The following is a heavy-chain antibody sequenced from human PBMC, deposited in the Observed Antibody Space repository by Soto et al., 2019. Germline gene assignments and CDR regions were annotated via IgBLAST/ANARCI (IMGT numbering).Heavy chain of an antibody. J-gene: IGHJ6*02. CDR1: GGSISSYY. Sequence: PSETLSLTCTVSGGSISSYYWSWIRQPPGKGLEWIGYIYYSGSTNYNPSLKSRVTISVDTSKNQFSLKLSSVTAADTAMYYCARLTGKTTANYGMDVWGQGTTVTVSS. CDR2: IYYSGST. D-gene: IGHD4-4*01. CDR3: ARLTGKTTANYGMDV. V-gene: IGHV4-59*01.